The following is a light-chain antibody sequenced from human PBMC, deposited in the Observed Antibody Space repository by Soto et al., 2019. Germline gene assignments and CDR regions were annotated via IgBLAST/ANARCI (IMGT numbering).Light chain of an antibody. V-gene: IGLV2-23*01. CDR3: CSYADNHILL. CDR2: EGS. Sequence: QSVLTQPASVSGSPGQAITISCTGTSSDVGSYNLVSWYQHHPGKAPKLIIYEGSKRPSGIYIRFSGSKSGNTASLTISGLQAEDEADFHCCSYADNHILLFGGGTKLTVL. CDR1: SSDVGSYNL. J-gene: IGLJ3*02.